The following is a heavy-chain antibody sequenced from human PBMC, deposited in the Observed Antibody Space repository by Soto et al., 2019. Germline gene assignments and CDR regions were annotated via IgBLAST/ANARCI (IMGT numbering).Heavy chain of an antibody. J-gene: IGHJ5*02. D-gene: IGHD6-13*01. Sequence: PSETLSLTCTVSGGSISSYYWSWIRQPPGKGLEWIGYIYYSGSTKYNPSLKSRVTISVDTSKNQFSLKLSSVTAADTAVYYCARAVDSSSLTWFDPWGQGTLVTVSS. CDR2: IYYSGST. CDR1: GGSISSYY. CDR3: ARAVDSSSLTWFDP. V-gene: IGHV4-59*01.